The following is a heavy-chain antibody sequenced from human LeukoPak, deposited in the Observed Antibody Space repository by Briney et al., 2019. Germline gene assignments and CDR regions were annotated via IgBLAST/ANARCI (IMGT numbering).Heavy chain of an antibody. J-gene: IGHJ4*02. V-gene: IGHV4-34*01. CDR1: GGSFSGYY. CDR2: INHSGST. CDR3: ASAPVIGAARAPFDY. Sequence: PSETLSLTCAVYGGSFSGYYWSWIRQPPGKGLEWIGEINHSGSTNYNPSLKSRVTISVDTSKNQFSLKLSSVTAADTAVYYCASAPVIGAARAPFDYWGQGTLVTVSS. D-gene: IGHD3-3*01.